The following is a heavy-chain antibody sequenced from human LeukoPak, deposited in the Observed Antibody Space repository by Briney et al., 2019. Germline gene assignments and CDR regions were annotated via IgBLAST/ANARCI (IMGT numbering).Heavy chain of an antibody. CDR2: ITWDGGST. V-gene: IGHV3-43*01. Sequence: GGSLRLSCAASGFTFDDYTMHWVRQGPGKGLEWVSLITWDGGSTYYADSVKGRSTISRDDSKNSLYLQMNSLRPEDTALYYCAKGEGYSGNYYFDYWGQGTLVTVSS. D-gene: IGHD1-26*01. CDR3: AKGEGYSGNYYFDY. J-gene: IGHJ4*02. CDR1: GFTFDDYT.